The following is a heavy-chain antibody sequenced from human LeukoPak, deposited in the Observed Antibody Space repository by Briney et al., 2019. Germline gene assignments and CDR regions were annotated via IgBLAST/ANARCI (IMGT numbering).Heavy chain of an antibody. V-gene: IGHV4-38-2*02. J-gene: IGHJ4*02. Sequence: SETLSLTCTVSGYSISSGYYWGWIRQPPGKGLEWIGEINHSGSTNYNPSLKSRVTISVDTSKNQFSLKLSSVTAADTAVYYCARQPMTTVSVDYWGQGTLVTVSS. D-gene: IGHD4-17*01. CDR3: ARQPMTTVSVDY. CDR1: GYSISSGYY. CDR2: INHSGST.